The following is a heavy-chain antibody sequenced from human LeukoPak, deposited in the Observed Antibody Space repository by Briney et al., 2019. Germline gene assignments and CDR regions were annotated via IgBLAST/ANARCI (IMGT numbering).Heavy chain of an antibody. V-gene: IGHV3-23*01. CDR1: GFTFSNHA. CDR2: ISGSGHNT. J-gene: IGHJ4*02. CDR3: ANDLPGRVWFDF. D-gene: IGHD3-16*01. Sequence: GGSLRLSCAASGFTSGFTFSNHAMSWVRRAPGKGLEWVSSISGSGHNTYYADSVKGRFTVSRDNSKNTPYLQMNSLKVEDTAVYHCANDLPGRVWFDFWGQGTLVTVSS.